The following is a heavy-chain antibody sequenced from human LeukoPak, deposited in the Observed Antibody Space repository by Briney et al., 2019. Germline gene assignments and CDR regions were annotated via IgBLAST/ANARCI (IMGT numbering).Heavy chain of an antibody. CDR3: ARDKGYSYGYNPIGWFDP. CDR1: GGSISTYF. J-gene: IGHJ5*02. V-gene: IGHV4-59*12. CDR2: IYYSGST. Sequence: SETLSLTCTVSGGSISTYFWSWIRQPPGKGLEWIGDIYYSGSTYYNPSLKSRVTISVDTSKNQFSLKLSSVTAADTAVYYCARDKGYSYGYNPIGWFDPWGQGTLVTVSS. D-gene: IGHD5-18*01.